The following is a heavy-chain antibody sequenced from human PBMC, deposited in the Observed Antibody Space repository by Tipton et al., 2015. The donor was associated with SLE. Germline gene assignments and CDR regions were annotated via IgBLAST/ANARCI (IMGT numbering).Heavy chain of an antibody. J-gene: IGHJ4*02. V-gene: IGHV1-18*01. CDR1: GGTFSSYA. Sequence: QLVQSGAEVKKPGSSVKVSCKASGGTFSSYAISWVRQAPGQGLEWMGWISAYNGNTNYAQKLQGRVTMTTDTSTSTTYMELRSLRSDDTAVYYCARDRLTAGHDYWGQGTLVTVSS. CDR2: ISAYNGNT. CDR3: ARDRLTAGHDY. D-gene: IGHD6-13*01.